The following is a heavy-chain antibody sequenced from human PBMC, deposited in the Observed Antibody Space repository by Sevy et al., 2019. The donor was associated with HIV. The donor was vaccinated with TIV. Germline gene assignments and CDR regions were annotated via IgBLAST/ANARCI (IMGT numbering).Heavy chain of an antibody. CDR2: ISYSGST. J-gene: IGHJ4*02. V-gene: IGHV4-59*01. Sequence: SETLSLTCTVSGGSISGYYWSWIRQPPGKGLEWIGNISYSGSTNYNPSLKSRVTISVDTSKNGFSLKLSSVTAADTAVYYCARSRVITGTFDYWGQGTLVTVSS. D-gene: IGHD1-20*01. CDR1: GGSISGYY. CDR3: ARSRVITGTFDY.